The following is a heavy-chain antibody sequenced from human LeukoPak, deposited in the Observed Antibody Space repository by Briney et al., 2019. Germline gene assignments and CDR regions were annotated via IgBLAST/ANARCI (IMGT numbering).Heavy chain of an antibody. CDR1: GYTLTELS. Sequence: ASVKVSCKVSGYTLTELSMHWVRQAPGKGLEWMGGFDPEDGETIYAQKFQGRVTMTRDTSTSTVYMELSSLRSEDTAVYYCARPGYCSGGSCSRYWYFDLWGRGTLVTVSS. D-gene: IGHD2-15*01. CDR2: FDPEDGET. J-gene: IGHJ2*01. V-gene: IGHV1-24*01. CDR3: ARPGYCSGGSCSRYWYFDL.